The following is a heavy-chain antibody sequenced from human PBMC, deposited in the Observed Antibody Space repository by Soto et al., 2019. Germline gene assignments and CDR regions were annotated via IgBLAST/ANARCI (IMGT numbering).Heavy chain of an antibody. CDR1: GFTFSSYA. CDR3: ARAPYYYDSSGYYYSI. D-gene: IGHD3-22*01. CDR2: ISGSGDST. V-gene: IGHV3-23*01. J-gene: IGHJ4*02. Sequence: PGGSLRLSCAASGFTFSSYAMSWVRQAPGKGLEWVSVISGSGDSTYYADSVKGRFTISRDNSKNTLYLQMNSLRAEDTAVYYCARAPYYYDSSGYYYSIWGQGTLVTVSS.